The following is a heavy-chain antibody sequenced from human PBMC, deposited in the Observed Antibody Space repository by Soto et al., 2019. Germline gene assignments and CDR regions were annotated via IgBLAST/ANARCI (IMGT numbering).Heavy chain of an antibody. D-gene: IGHD6-13*01. Sequence: QVQLVESGGGVVQPGRSLRLSCAASGFTFSSYAMHWVRQAPGKGLEWVAVISYDGSNKYYADSVKGRFTISRDNSKNTLYLQTNSLRAGDTAVYDCARDSSRGRIGYWGQGTLVTASS. J-gene: IGHJ4*02. V-gene: IGHV3-30-3*01. CDR2: ISYDGSNK. CDR1: GFTFSSYA. CDR3: ARDSSRGRIGY.